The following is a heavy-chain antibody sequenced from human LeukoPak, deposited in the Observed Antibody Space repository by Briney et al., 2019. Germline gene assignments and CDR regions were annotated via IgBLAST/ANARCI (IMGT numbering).Heavy chain of an antibody. CDR3: AKGVVPAARSWFDP. CDR1: GXSISSSNW. J-gene: IGHJ5*02. V-gene: IGHV4-4*02. CDR2: IYHSGST. D-gene: IGHD2-2*01. Sequence: SGTLSLTCAVSGXSISSSNWWSWVRQPPGKGLEWIGEIYHSGSTNYNPSLKSRVTISVDKSKNQFSLKLSSVTAADTAVYYCAKGVVPAARSWFDPWGQGTLVTVSS.